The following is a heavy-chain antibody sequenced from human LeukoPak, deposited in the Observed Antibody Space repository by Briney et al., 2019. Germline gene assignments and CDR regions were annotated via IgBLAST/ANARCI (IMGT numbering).Heavy chain of an antibody. Sequence: PSETLSLTCAASGESFTAYFWSWIRQSPGKGLEWIGNIYHTGATQYNPSLKSRVTISIDTSKNFFSLRLTSVTAADTGVYYCARGKSGDFWGQGTLVTVSS. CDR3: ARGKSGDF. CDR2: IYHTGAT. V-gene: IGHV4-34*01. CDR1: GESFTAYF. J-gene: IGHJ4*02.